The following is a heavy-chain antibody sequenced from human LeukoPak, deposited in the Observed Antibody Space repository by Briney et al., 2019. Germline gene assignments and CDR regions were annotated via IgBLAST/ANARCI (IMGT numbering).Heavy chain of an antibody. CDR1: GFTFSSYG. V-gene: IGHV3-30*18. Sequence: GGSLRLSCAASGFTFSSYGMHWVRQAPGKGLEWVAVISYDGSNKYYADSVKGRFTISRDNSKSTLYLQMNSLRAEDTAVYYCAKPPNYYGSGNELYDNWGQGTLVTVSS. CDR2: ISYDGSNK. D-gene: IGHD3-10*01. J-gene: IGHJ4*02. CDR3: AKPPNYYGSGNELYDN.